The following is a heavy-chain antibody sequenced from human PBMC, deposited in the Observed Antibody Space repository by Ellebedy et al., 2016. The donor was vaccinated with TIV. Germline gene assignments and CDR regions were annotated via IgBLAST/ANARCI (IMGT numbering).Heavy chain of an antibody. CDR3: ARARAPWYFDY. CDR2: ISAYNGNT. J-gene: IGHJ4*02. V-gene: IGHV1-18*01. CDR1: GYTFTSYG. Sequence: ASVKVSRXASGYTFTSYGISWVRQAPGQGLEWMGWISAYNGNTNYAQKLQGRVTMTTDTSTSTAYMELRSLRSDDTAVYYCARARAPWYFDYWGQGTLVTVSS.